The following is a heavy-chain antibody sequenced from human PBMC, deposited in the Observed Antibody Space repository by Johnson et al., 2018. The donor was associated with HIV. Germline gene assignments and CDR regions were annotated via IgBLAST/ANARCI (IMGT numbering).Heavy chain of an antibody. Sequence: QVQLVESGGGVVQPGRSLRLSCAASGFTFSSYGMHWVRQAPGKGLEWVAVIWYDGSNKYYADTVKGRFTILRDTSKTTLYLQMNRLRAEDTAVYYCAKDATLQDGTGAFDIWGQGTMVTVSS. J-gene: IGHJ3*02. CDR3: AKDATLQDGTGAFDI. CDR2: IWYDGSNK. CDR1: GFTFSSYG. V-gene: IGHV3-33*06. D-gene: IGHD1-1*01.